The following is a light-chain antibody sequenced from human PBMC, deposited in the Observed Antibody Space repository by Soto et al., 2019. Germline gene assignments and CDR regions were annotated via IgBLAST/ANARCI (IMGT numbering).Light chain of an antibody. CDR3: QHYGNSPLT. CDR1: QSVSNSY. J-gene: IGKJ2*01. CDR2: GAS. Sequence: EIVLTQSPGTLSLSPGERASLSCRASQSVSNSYLAWYQQKPGQAPRLLIYGASSRATGIPDRFSGSGSGTDFTLTSSRLEPEDLAVCYCQHYGNSPLTFGQGTKLVIK. V-gene: IGKV3-20*01.